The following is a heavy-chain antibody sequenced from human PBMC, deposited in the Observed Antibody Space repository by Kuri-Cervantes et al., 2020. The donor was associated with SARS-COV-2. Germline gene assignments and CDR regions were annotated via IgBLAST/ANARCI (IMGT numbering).Heavy chain of an antibody. CDR2: INPNSGGT. CDR1: GGTFTGYY. J-gene: IGHJ1*01. D-gene: IGHD3-10*01. CDR3: ARDGSKGKYFQH. V-gene: IGHV1-2*02. Sequence: ASVKVSCKASGGTFTGYYMHWVRQAPGQGLEWMGWINPNSGGTNYAQKFQGRVTMTRDTSISTAYMELSRLRSDDTAVYYCARDGSKGKYFQHWGQGTLVTVSS.